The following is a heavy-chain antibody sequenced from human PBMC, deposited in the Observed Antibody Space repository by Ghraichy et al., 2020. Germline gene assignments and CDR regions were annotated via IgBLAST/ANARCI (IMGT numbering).Heavy chain of an antibody. V-gene: IGHV3-23*01. CDR1: GFTFSSYA. J-gene: IGHJ4*02. D-gene: IGHD2-2*02. CDR2: ISGSGGST. CDR3: AKCPRGAVVVVPAAIPY. Sequence: GGSLRLTCAASGFTFSSYAMSWVRQAPGKGLEWVSAISGSGGSTYYADSVKGRFTISRDNSKNTLYLQMNSLRAEDTAVYYCAKCPRGAVVVVPAAIPYWGQVTLVTVSS.